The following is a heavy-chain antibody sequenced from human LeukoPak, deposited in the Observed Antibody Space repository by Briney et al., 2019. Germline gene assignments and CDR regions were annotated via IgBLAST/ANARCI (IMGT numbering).Heavy chain of an antibody. CDR2: INHSGST. V-gene: IGHV4-34*01. CDR3: ARAGRYYYDSSGYYNRYNWFDP. J-gene: IGHJ5*02. CDR1: GGSFSGYY. Sequence: SETLSLTCAVYGGSFSGYYWSWIRQPPGKGLEWIGEINHSGSTNYNPPLKSRVTISVDTSKNQFSLKLSSVTAADTAVYYCARAGRYYYDSSGYYNRYNWFDPWGQGTLVTVSS. D-gene: IGHD3-22*01.